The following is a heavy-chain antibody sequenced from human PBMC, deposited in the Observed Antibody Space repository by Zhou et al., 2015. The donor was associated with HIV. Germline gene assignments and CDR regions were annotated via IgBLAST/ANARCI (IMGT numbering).Heavy chain of an antibody. D-gene: IGHD3-10*01. CDR1: GYTFNTYG. CDR2: ITPFNGDT. J-gene: IGHJ4*02. Sequence: QVQLLQSAADLKRPGASVKVSCKASGYTFNTYGVSWVRQAPRQGLEWMGWITPFNGDTNYAQRFQGRITMTTDTSTSTAYMQLRSLRYDDTAVYFCARDRNGMVWGATTPKFDYWGQGTLVTVSS. CDR3: ARDRNGMVWGATTPKFDY. V-gene: IGHV1-18*01.